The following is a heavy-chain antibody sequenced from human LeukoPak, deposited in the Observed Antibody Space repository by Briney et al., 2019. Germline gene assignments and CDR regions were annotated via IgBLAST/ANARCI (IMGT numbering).Heavy chain of an antibody. D-gene: IGHD3-9*01. V-gene: IGHV3-30*18. CDR2: ISYDGSNK. CDR3: AKGPIWRGFFDY. CDR1: GFTFSSYG. Sequence: GGSLRLSCAASGFTFSSYGMHWVRQAPGKGLEWVAVISYDGSNKYYADSVKGRFTISRDNSKNTLYLQMNSLRAEDTAVYYCAKGPIWRGFFDYWGQGTLVTVSS. J-gene: IGHJ4*02.